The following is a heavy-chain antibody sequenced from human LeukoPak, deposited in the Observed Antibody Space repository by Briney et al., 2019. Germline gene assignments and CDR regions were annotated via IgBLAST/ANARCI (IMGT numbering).Heavy chain of an antibody. Sequence: SETLSLTCTVSGGSISNYYWSWIRQPPGKGLEWIGYIYYSGSTNYNPSLKSRVTISLDTPKNQFSLNLSSVTDADTAVYYCARQQQLVPWCLEHWGQGTLVTVSS. CDR2: IYYSGST. V-gene: IGHV4-59*01. J-gene: IGHJ5*02. CDR3: ARQQQLVPWCLEH. D-gene: IGHD6-13*01. CDR1: GGSISNYY.